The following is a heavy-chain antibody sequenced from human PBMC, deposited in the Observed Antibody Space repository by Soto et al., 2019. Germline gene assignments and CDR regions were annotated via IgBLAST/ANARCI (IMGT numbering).Heavy chain of an antibody. Sequence: QVQLVQSGAEVKKPGSSVKVSCKASGGTFNSYAISWVRQAPGQGLEWTGGIIPIFGTADYAQKFQGRVTITAVESTSTAYMELSSLRSEDTAVYYCASHYDSGGYYYRGLDYWGQGTLVTVSS. CDR2: IIPIFGTA. D-gene: IGHD3-22*01. J-gene: IGHJ4*02. V-gene: IGHV1-69*12. CDR3: ASHYDSGGYYYRGLDY. CDR1: GGTFNSYA.